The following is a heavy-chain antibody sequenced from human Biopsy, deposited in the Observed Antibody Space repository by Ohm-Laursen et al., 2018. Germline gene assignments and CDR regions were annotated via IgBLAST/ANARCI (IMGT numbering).Heavy chain of an antibody. J-gene: IGHJ3*01. CDR3: ARDIMNPIGGLVARSDVFDV. V-gene: IGHV1-18*01. CDR1: GGTFSSFG. D-gene: IGHD3-16*02. CDR2: IRTDNGAT. Sequence: ASVKVSCKASGGTFSSFGISWVRQAPGQGLEWMGWIRTDNGATDYAQNLQGRVTMTTDTSAATAYMELRSLRSDDTAVYYCARDIMNPIGGLVARSDVFDVWGQGTMVTVSS.